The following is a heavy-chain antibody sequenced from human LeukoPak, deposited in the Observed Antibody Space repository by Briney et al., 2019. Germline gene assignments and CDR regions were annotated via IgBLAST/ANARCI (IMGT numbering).Heavy chain of an antibody. CDR3: TYQRRDGDDAFDI. J-gene: IGHJ3*02. V-gene: IGHV3-49*04. Sequence: GGSLRLSCTASGFTFGDYAMSWVRQAPGKGLEWVGFIRSKAYGGTTEYAASVKGRFTISRDDSKSIAYLQMNSLKTEDTAVYYCTYQRRDGDDAFDIWGQGTMVTVSS. CDR1: GFTFGDYA. CDR2: IRSKAYGGTT. D-gene: IGHD5-24*01.